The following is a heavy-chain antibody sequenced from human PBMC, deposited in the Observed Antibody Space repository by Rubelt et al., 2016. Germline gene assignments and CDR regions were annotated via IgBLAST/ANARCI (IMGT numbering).Heavy chain of an antibody. CDR1: GYSISSGYF. J-gene: IGHJ4*02. CDR3: ARGRRALAGPSFDN. V-gene: IGHV4-38-2*02. CDR2: VYHVGTT. Sequence: QVQLQESGPGLVKPSETLSLTCTVSGYSISSGYFWGWIRQPPGKGLAWIGRVYHVGTTYYNPSLKSRVTISVDTSKKQVSLKANAGSAADTGVLYCARGRRALAGPSFDNWGQGTLVTVSP. D-gene: IGHD6-19*01.